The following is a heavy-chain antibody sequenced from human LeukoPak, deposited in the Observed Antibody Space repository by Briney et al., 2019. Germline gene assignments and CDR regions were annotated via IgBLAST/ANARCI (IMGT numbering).Heavy chain of an antibody. D-gene: IGHD3-22*01. CDR2: IIPIFGTA. Sequence: SVKASCKASGGTFSSYAISWVRQAPGQGLEWMGGIIPIFGTANYAQKFQGRVTITADESTSTAYMELGSLRSEDTAVYYCARAHCSSTSCYLDYYDSSGYYYPGAFDIWGQGTMVTVSS. V-gene: IGHV1-69*13. CDR3: ARAHCSSTSCYLDYYDSSGYYYPGAFDI. J-gene: IGHJ3*02. CDR1: GGTFSSYA.